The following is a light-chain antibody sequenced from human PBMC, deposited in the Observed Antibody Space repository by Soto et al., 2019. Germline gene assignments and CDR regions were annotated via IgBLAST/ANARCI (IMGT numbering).Light chain of an antibody. CDR2: EVN. CDR3: SSYAGSSNV. CDR1: SSDVGGYNY. Sequence: QSALTQPPSASGSPGQSGAISFTGTSSDVGGYNYVSWYQQHPGEAPKLMIYEVNKRPSGVPDRFSGSKSGNTASLTVSGLQAEDEADYYCSSYAGSSNVFGTGTKVTVL. J-gene: IGLJ1*01. V-gene: IGLV2-8*01.